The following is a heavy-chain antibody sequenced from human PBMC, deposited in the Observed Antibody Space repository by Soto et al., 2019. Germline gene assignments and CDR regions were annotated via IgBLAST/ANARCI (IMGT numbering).Heavy chain of an antibody. CDR1: GFTVSSNY. D-gene: IGHD3-10*01. J-gene: IGHJ4*01. CDR3: ARGVLRGLIIDS. V-gene: IGHV3-53*02. Sequence: EVQLVETGGGLIQPGGSLRLSCAASGFTVSSNYMSWVRQAPGKGLEWVSVLYSAGTTYYADSVKGRFIISRDSSKNTVHLQMNSLRAEDTAVYYCARGVLRGLIIDSWGHGTLVTVSS. CDR2: LYSAGTT.